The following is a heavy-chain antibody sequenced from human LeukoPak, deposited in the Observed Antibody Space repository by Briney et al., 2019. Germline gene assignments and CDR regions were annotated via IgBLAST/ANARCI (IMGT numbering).Heavy chain of an antibody. J-gene: IGHJ6*03. CDR3: ARGVVTMVRGVIARNSDYYYYYYMDV. CDR1: GYTFTGYY. CDR2: INPNSGGT. Sequence: GASVKVSCKASGYTFTGYYMHWVRQAPGQGLEWMGWINPNSGGTNYAQKFQGRVTMTRDTSISTAYMELSGLRSDDTAVYYCARGVVTMVRGVIARNSDYYYYYYMDVWGKGTTVTVSS. D-gene: IGHD3-10*01. V-gene: IGHV1-2*02.